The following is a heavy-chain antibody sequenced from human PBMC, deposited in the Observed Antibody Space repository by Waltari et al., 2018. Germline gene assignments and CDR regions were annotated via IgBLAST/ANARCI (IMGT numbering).Heavy chain of an antibody. D-gene: IGHD6-6*01. CDR2: IRYDGCNK. J-gene: IGHJ4*02. CDR3: AKAHSSSSPFDY. CDR1: GFTFSSYG. Sequence: QVQLVESGGGVVQPGGSLRLSCAASGFTFSSYGMHWVRQAPGKGLEWVAFIRYDGCNKYYADSVKGRFTISRDNSKNTLYLQMNSLRAEDTAVYYCAKAHSSSSPFDYWGQGTLVTVSP. V-gene: IGHV3-30*02.